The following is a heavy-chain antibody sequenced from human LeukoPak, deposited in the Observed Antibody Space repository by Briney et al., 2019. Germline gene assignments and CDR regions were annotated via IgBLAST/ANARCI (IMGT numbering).Heavy chain of an antibody. CDR1: GDSVSSNSIS. V-gene: IGHV6-1*01. J-gene: IGHJ5*01. Sequence: SQTLSLTCAISGDSVSSNSISWNWFRQSPSRGLEWLGRTYYESKWTNNYAVSVQSRITISPDTSKNQISLHLNSVTPDDTALYYWAGRRWSGYVGNLDYWALGVLATISSRSDS. CDR2: TYYESKWTN. CDR3: AGRRWSGYVGNLDYWALGVLATISSRSDS. D-gene: IGHD3-3*01.